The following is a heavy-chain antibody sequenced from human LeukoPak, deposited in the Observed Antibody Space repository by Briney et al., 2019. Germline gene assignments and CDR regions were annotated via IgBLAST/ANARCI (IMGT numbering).Heavy chain of an antibody. Sequence: PSETLSLTCTASGGSMNNDYWTWIRQPPGKGLEWIGCIFYSGSTSYNPSLKSRVSISVDTSKNQFSLKVTSVTAADSAVYYCARHYDSSAYWYYFDSWGQGTLVTVSS. CDR2: IFYSGST. J-gene: IGHJ4*02. D-gene: IGHD3-22*01. CDR3: ARHYDSSAYWYYFDS. V-gene: IGHV4-59*08. CDR1: GGSMNNDY.